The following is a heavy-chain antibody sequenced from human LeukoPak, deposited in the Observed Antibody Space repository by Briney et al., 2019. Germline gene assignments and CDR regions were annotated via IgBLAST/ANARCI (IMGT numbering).Heavy chain of an antibody. Sequence: PGGSLRLSCAASGFTFSSYAMSWVRQAPGKGLEWVSAISGSGGSTYYADSVKGRFTISRDNSKNTLYLQMNSLRAEDTAVYYCAKDKDLITMVRVLAFDYWGQGTLVTVSS. CDR3: AKDKDLITMVRVLAFDY. V-gene: IGHV3-23*01. CDR2: ISGSGGST. D-gene: IGHD3-10*01. CDR1: GFTFSSYA. J-gene: IGHJ4*02.